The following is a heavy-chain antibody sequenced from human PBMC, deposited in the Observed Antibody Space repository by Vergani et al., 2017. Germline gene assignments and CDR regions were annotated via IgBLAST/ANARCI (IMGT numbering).Heavy chain of an antibody. CDR3: ARTSSGWELDAFDI. D-gene: IGHD6-19*01. J-gene: IGHJ3*02. Sequence: QVQLVQSGAEVKKPGASVKVSCKASGYTFTSYNINWVRQATGQGLEWMGWMNPNSGNTGYAQKFQGRVTMTRNTSRSTAYMELSSLRSEDTAVYYCARTSSGWELDAFDIWGQGTMVTVSS. V-gene: IGHV1-8*01. CDR1: GYTFTSYN. CDR2: MNPNSGNT.